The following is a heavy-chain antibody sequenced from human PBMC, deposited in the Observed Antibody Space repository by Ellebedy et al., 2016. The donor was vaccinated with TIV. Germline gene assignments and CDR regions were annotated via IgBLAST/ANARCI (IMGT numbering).Heavy chain of an antibody. CDR1: GFTFSSYS. Sequence: PGGSLKLSCAASGFTFSSYSMNWVRQAPGKGLEWVSSISSSSSYIYYADSVKGRFTISRDNAKNSLYLQMNSLRAEDTAVYYCARDDTAYSSSWYFWFDPWGQGTLVTVSS. D-gene: IGHD6-13*01. CDR2: ISSSSSYI. CDR3: ARDDTAYSSSWYFWFDP. J-gene: IGHJ5*02. V-gene: IGHV3-21*01.